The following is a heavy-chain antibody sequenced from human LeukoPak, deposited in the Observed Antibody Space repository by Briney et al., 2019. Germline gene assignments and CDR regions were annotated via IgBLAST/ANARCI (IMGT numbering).Heavy chain of an antibody. Sequence: PGGSLRLSCAASGFTFSSFPMSWVRQAPGKGLEWVSVISGGGVSTYYADSVKGRFAISRDNSKNTLYLQTNSLRAEDTAVYYCAKWARYCTNGVCYYFDYWGQGTLVTVSS. J-gene: IGHJ4*02. D-gene: IGHD2-8*01. CDR1: GFTFSSFP. V-gene: IGHV3-23*01. CDR3: AKWARYCTNGVCYYFDY. CDR2: ISGGGVST.